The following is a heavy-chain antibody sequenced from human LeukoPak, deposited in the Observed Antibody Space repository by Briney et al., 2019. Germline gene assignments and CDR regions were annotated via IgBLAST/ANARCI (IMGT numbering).Heavy chain of an antibody. V-gene: IGHV4-34*01. D-gene: IGHD6-13*01. Sequence: SETLSLTCAVYGGSFSGYYWSWIRQPPGKGLEWIGEINHSGSTNYNPSLKSRVTISVDTSKNQFSLKLSSVTAADTAVYYCARRRPSQLVCFDYWGQGILVTVSS. CDR1: GGSFSGYY. CDR3: ARRRPSQLVCFDY. J-gene: IGHJ4*02. CDR2: INHSGST.